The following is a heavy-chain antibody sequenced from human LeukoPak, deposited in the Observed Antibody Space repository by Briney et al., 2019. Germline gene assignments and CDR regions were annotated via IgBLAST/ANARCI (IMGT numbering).Heavy chain of an antibody. V-gene: IGHV3-11*01. D-gene: IGHD1-1*01. CDR1: RFTFSDYY. CDR2: ISSRGSTI. J-gene: IGHJ4*02. Sequence: PGGSLSLSCAASRFTFSDYYISWIRQAPGKGLEWVSYISSRGSTINYADSVKGRFTISRDNAKNSLFLQMNSLRAEDTAVYYCARVDQGGQLLFLEYWGQGTLVTVSS. CDR3: ARVDQGGQLLFLEY.